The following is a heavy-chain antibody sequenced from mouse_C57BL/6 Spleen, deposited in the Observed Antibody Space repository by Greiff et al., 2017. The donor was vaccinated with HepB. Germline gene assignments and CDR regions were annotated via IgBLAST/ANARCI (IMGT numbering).Heavy chain of an antibody. V-gene: IGHV1-69*01. D-gene: IGHD4-1*01. CDR3: ARYGTAWFAY. J-gene: IGHJ3*01. CDR2: IDPSDSYT. Sequence: QVHVKQPGAELVMPGASVKLSCKASGYTFTSYWMHWVKQRPGQGLEWIGEIDPSDSYTNYNQKFKGKSTLTVDKSSSTAYMQLSSLTSEDSAVYYCARYGTAWFAYWGQGTLVTVSA. CDR1: GYTFTSYW.